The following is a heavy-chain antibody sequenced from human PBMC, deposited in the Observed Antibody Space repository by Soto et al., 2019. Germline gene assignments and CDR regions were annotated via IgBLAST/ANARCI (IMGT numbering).Heavy chain of an antibody. Sequence: ASVKVSCKASGYTFTGYYMHWVRQAPGQGLEWMGWINPNSGGTNYAQKFQGRVTMTRDTSISTAYMELSRLRSDDTAVYYCARDVIVVVPAATLGYYYYGMDVWGQGTTVTVS. V-gene: IGHV1-2*02. CDR3: ARDVIVVVPAATLGYYYYGMDV. J-gene: IGHJ6*02. CDR1: GYTFTGYY. D-gene: IGHD2-2*01. CDR2: INPNSGGT.